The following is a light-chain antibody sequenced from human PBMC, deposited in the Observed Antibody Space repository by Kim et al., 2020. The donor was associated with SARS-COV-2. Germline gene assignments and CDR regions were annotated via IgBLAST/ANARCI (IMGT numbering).Light chain of an antibody. CDR1: QSVLYSSNNKNC. Sequence: ATINCKSSQSVLYSSNNKNCIVWYQQKPGQPPKVVIYWASTRKSGVPDRFSGSGSGTDFTLTISSLQAEDVAVYYCQQYYTTPYTFGQGTKLEI. J-gene: IGKJ2*01. CDR2: WAS. V-gene: IGKV4-1*01. CDR3: QQYYTTPYT.